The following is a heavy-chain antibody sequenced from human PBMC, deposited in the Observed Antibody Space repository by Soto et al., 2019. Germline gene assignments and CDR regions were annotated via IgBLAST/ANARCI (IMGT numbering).Heavy chain of an antibody. Sequence: QVQLQESGPGLVKPSQTLSLTCTVSGGSISSGDYYWSWIRQPTGKGLEWIGYIYYSGSTYYNPSLKPRVTISVDTSKNQFSLKLCSVTDADTAVYYCARAQGSGFLVSWGQGTLVTVS. J-gene: IGHJ4*02. CDR3: ARAQGSGFLVS. V-gene: IGHV4-30-4*01. CDR1: GGSISSGDYY. D-gene: IGHD3-10*01. CDR2: IYYSGST.